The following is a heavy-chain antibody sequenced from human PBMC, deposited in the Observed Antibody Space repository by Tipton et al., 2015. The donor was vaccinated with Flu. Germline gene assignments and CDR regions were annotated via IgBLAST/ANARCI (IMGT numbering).Heavy chain of an antibody. CDR2: INQDGSEI. J-gene: IGHJ4*02. CDR3: ATSSGWAY. D-gene: IGHD6-19*01. V-gene: IGHV3-7*01. CDR1: GFSFSSYW. Sequence: SLRLSCLASGFSFSSYWMTWVRHTPGEGLEWVANINQDGSEIYYVDSVKGRFTVSRDNARNSLFLQMNSLRAEDTAVYYCATSSGWAYWGQGTLVTVSS.